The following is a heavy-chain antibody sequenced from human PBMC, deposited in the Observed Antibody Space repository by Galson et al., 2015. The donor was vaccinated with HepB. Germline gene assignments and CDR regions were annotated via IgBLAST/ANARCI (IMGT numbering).Heavy chain of an antibody. J-gene: IGHJ5*02. CDR1: GYTFTSYY. V-gene: IGHV1-46*01. CDR3: ARGPNSSSWYAWFDP. D-gene: IGHD6-13*01. Sequence: SVKVSCKASGYTFTSYYMHWVRQAPGQGLEWMGIINPSGGSTSYAQKFQGRVTMTRDTSTSTVYVELSSLRSEDAAVYYCARGPNSSSWYAWFDPWGQGTLVTVSS. CDR2: INPSGGST.